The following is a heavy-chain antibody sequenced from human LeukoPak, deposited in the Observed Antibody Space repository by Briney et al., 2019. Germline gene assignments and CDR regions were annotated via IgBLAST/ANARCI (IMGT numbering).Heavy chain of an antibody. CDR2: FDPEDGET. J-gene: IGHJ4*02. CDR3: ATSVGVVPAALDY. D-gene: IGHD2-2*01. V-gene: IGHV1-24*01. Sequence: GASVKVSCKVSGYTLTELSMHWVRQAPGKGLEWMGGFDPEDGETIYAQKFQGRVTMTEDTSTDTAYMELSSLRFEDTAVYYCATSVGVVPAALDYWGQGTLVTVSS. CDR1: GYTLTELS.